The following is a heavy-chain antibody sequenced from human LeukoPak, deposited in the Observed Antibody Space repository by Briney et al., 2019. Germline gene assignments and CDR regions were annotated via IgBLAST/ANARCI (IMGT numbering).Heavy chain of an antibody. CDR1: GFTFSSYS. D-gene: IGHD6-19*01. CDR3: AKRISARIAVAGIGAALDV. CDR2: ISGSGGST. Sequence: GGSLRLSCAASGFTFSSYSMNWVRQAPGKGLEWVSAISGSGGSTYYADSVKGRFTISRDNSKNTLYLQMNSLRAEDTAVYYCAKRISARIAVAGIGAALDVWGKGTTVTVSS. J-gene: IGHJ6*04. V-gene: IGHV3-23*01.